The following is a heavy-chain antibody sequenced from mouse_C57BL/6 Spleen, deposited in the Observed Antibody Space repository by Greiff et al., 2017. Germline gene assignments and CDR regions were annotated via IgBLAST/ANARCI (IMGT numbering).Heavy chain of an antibody. Sequence: EVKVVESGGGLVQPGGSLKLSCAASGFTFSDYYMYWVRQTPEKRLEWVAYISNGGGSTYYPDTVKGRFTISRDNAKNTLYLQMSRLKSEDTAMYYCARPPYDYDGAWFAYWGQETLVTVSA. CDR2: ISNGGGST. V-gene: IGHV5-12*01. J-gene: IGHJ3*01. D-gene: IGHD2-4*01. CDR3: ARPPYDYDGAWFAY. CDR1: GFTFSDYY.